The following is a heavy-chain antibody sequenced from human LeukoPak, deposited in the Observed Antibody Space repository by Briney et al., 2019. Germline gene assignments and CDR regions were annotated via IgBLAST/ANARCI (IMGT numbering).Heavy chain of an antibody. CDR2: ISGSGGST. J-gene: IGHJ4*02. V-gene: IGHV3-23*01. D-gene: IGHD3-3*01. Sequence: LPGGSLRLSCAASGFTFSSYAMSWVRQAPGKGLEWVSAISGSGGSTYYADSVKGRFTISRDNSKNTLYLQMNSLRAEDTAVYYCAKDTDFWSGYPFDYCGQGTLVTVSS. CDR1: GFTFSSYA. CDR3: AKDTDFWSGYPFDY.